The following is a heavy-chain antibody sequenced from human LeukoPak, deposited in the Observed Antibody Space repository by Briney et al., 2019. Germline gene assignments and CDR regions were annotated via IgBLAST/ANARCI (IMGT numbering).Heavy chain of an antibody. Sequence: PSETLSLTCTVSGSISGYYWSWIRQPPGKGLEWIAYIHASGPTNYNPSLKSRITISVDTSKNQFSLKLSSVTAADTAVYYCARSLITMVRGVIIPDAFDIWGQGTMVTVSS. V-gene: IGHV4-4*09. CDR2: IHASGPT. J-gene: IGHJ3*02. CDR3: ARSLITMVRGVIIPDAFDI. CDR1: GSISGYY. D-gene: IGHD3-10*01.